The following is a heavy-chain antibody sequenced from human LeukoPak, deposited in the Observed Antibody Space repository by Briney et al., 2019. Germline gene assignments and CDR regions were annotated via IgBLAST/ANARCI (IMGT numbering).Heavy chain of an antibody. CDR3: ARDPVAGTVGFDY. Sequence: GGSLRLSCAASGFTFSSYEMNWVRQAPGKGLEWVSSISSSSSYIYYADSVKGRFTISRDNAKNSLYLQMNSLRAEDTAVYYCARDPVAGTVGFDYWGQGTLVTVSS. CDR2: ISSSSSYI. CDR1: GFTFSSYE. J-gene: IGHJ4*02. V-gene: IGHV3-21*01. D-gene: IGHD6-19*01.